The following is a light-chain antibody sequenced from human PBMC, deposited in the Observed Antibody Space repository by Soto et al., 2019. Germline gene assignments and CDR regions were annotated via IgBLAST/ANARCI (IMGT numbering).Light chain of an antibody. CDR2: DAS. J-gene: IGKJ3*01. Sequence: EIVMTQSPATLSVSPGERATLSCRASESVNRNLAWYQQKPGQAPRLLIYDASTRATGIPARFSGSGSGTEFTLTISSLQSEDVADYYWQQYNNWPEVTFGPGTKVDIK. CDR1: ESVNRN. CDR3: QQYNNWPEVT. V-gene: IGKV3-15*01.